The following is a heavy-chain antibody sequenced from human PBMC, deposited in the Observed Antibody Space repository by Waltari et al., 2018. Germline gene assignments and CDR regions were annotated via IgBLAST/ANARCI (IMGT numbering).Heavy chain of an antibody. J-gene: IGHJ4*02. CDR3: ARDTYYYGSGSLPGGY. D-gene: IGHD3-10*01. CDR2: IYYSGGT. Sequence: QLQLQESGPGLVKPSETLSLTCTVSGGSISSSSYYWGWIRQPPGKGLEWIGSIYYSGGTYYNPSLKSRVTISVDTSKNQFSLKLSSVTAADTAVYYCARDTYYYGSGSLPGGYWGQGTLVTVSS. CDR1: GGSISSSSYY. V-gene: IGHV4-39*07.